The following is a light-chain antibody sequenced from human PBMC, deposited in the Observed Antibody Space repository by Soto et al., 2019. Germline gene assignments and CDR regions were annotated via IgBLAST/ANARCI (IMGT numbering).Light chain of an antibody. CDR3: QKCNSAPFT. V-gene: IGKV1-27*01. J-gene: IGKJ3*01. Sequence: DIQMTQSPSSLSASVGDRVTITCRASQGISSYLAWYQQKPGKVPKLLIYSASTLQSGVPSRFSGSGSGTDFTLTXSSLQXEDVATYYCQKCNSAPFTFGPGTKVDIK. CDR1: QGISSY. CDR2: SAS.